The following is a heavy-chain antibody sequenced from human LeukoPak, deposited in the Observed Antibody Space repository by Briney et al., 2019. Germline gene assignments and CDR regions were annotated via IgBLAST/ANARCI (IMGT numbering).Heavy chain of an antibody. D-gene: IGHD3-10*01. CDR2: IYYSGSA. Sequence: SETLSLTCTVSGGSVSSGSYYWNWIRQPPGKGLEWIGYIYYSGSANYNPSLKSRVTISVDTSKNQFSLKLTSVTAADTAVYYCARGGWLDPWGQGTLVTVSS. J-gene: IGHJ5*02. CDR1: GGSVSSGSYY. CDR3: ARGGWLDP. V-gene: IGHV4-61*01.